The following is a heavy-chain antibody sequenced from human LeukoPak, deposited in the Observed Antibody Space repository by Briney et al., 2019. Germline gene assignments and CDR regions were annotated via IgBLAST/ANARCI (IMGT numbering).Heavy chain of an antibody. V-gene: IGHV3-23*01. CDR1: GFTFSSYG. J-gene: IGHJ4*02. D-gene: IGHD3-10*01. CDR3: AKDRGSGSYLKYYFDY. Sequence: TRGTLRLSCAASGFTFSSYGMSWVRQAPGKGLEWVSAISGSGGSTYYADSVKGRFTISRDNSKNTLYLQMNSLRAEDTAVYYCAKDRGSGSYLKYYFDYWGQGTLVTVSS. CDR2: ISGSGGST.